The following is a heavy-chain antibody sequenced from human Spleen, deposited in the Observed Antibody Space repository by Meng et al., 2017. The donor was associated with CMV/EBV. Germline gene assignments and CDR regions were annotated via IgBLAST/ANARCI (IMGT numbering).Heavy chain of an antibody. CDR1: GFTFSRYW. CDR3: ARNLRDSSGWWYFDY. Sequence: GESLKISCAASGFTFSRYWMSWVRQTPGMGLEWLANINQDGSDKYYVDSLRGRFTISRDNSKSMLYLQMDSLRAEDTAVYYCARNLRDSSGWWYFDYWGQGTLVTVSS. D-gene: IGHD6-19*01. CDR2: INQDGSDK. J-gene: IGHJ4*02. V-gene: IGHV3-7*03.